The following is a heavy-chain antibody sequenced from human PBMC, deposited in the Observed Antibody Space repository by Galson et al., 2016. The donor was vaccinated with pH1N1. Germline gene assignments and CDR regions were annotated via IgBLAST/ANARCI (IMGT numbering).Heavy chain of an antibody. CDR2: VNWNGGDI. CDR3: AKNMRGWFGESLFDY. CDR1: GFTFDEYA. V-gene: IGHV3-9*01. D-gene: IGHD3-10*01. Sequence: LRLSCAASGFTFDEYAMHWVGQAPGRGLEWVSGVNWNGGDIRYADSVKGRFTISRDNAGNSLYLQMNSLRAEDTALYYCAKNMRGWFGESLFDYWGQGTLVTVSS. J-gene: IGHJ4*02.